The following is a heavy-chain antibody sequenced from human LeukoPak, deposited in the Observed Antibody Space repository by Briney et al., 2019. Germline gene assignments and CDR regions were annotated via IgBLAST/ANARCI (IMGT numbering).Heavy chain of an antibody. V-gene: IGHV4-39*07. CDR2: IYYSGST. Sequence: PSETLSLTCTVSGGSISSSSYYWGWIRQPPGKGLEWIGSIYYSGSTYYNPSLKSRVTISVDTSKNQFSLKLSSVTAADTAVYYCARESYSGYANRAFDYWGQGTLVTVSS. D-gene: IGHD5-12*01. CDR3: ARESYSGYANRAFDY. CDR1: GGSISSSSYY. J-gene: IGHJ4*02.